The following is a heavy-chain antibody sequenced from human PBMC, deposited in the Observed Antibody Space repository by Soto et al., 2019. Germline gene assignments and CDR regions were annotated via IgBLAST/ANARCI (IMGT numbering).Heavy chain of an antibody. CDR1: GASMTNYY. CDR3: AREAGVRYPFDP. Sequence: SETLSLTCTVSGASMTNYYWSWIRQPPGKGLEWIGYIYYTGGTGYNPSLKSRVTISVDTSKNQFSLKLTSVTAADTAMYYCAREAGVRYPFDPWGQGTSVTGSS. V-gene: IGHV4-59*01. D-gene: IGHD3-9*01. CDR2: IYYTGGT. J-gene: IGHJ5*02.